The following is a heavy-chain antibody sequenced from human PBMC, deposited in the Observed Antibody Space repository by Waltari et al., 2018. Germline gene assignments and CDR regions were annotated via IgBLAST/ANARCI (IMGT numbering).Heavy chain of an antibody. D-gene: IGHD2-15*01. Sequence: QVQLVESGGGVVQPGRSLRLSCAASGFTFSSYAMHWVRQAPGKGLEWVAVISYDGSNKYSADSVKGRFTISRDNSKNTLYLQMNSLRAEDTAVYYCARDLNIVVVVAATLGYWGQGTLVTVSS. CDR1: GFTFSSYA. CDR3: ARDLNIVVVVAATLGY. J-gene: IGHJ4*02. CDR2: ISYDGSNK. V-gene: IGHV3-30-3*01.